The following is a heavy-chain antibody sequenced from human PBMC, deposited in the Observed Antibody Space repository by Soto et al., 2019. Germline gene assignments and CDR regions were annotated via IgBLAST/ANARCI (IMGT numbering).Heavy chain of an antibody. V-gene: IGHV1-69*13. Sequence: SVKVSCKASGGTFSSYAISWVRQAPGQGLEWMGGIILIFGTANYAQKFQGRVTITADESTSTAYMELSSLRSEDTAVYYCARDRSGSYSDAFDIWGQGTMVTVSS. CDR1: GGTFSSYA. CDR3: ARDRSGSYSDAFDI. J-gene: IGHJ3*02. CDR2: IILIFGTA. D-gene: IGHD1-26*01.